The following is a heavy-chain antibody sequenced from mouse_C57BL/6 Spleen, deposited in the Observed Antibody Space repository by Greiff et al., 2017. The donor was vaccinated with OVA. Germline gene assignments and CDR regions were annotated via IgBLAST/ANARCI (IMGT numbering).Heavy chain of an antibody. CDR2: INPNNGGT. J-gene: IGHJ2*01. CDR1: GYTFPDYN. D-gene: IGHD3-2*02. CDR3: ARTAQATYYFDY. Sequence: VQLQQSGPELVKPGASVKMSCKASGYTFPDYNMHWVKQSHGKSLEWIGYINPNNGGTSYNQKFKGKATLTVNKSSSTAYMELRSLTSEDSAVYYCARTAQATYYFDYWGQGTTLTVSS. V-gene: IGHV1-22*01.